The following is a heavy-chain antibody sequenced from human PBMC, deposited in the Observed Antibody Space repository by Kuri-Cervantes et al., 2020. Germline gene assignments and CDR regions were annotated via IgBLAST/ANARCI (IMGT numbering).Heavy chain of an antibody. CDR3: AKGYYYMDV. Sequence: LSLTCAVYGGSFSGYYWSWIRQPPGKGLEWIGEINHSGSTNYNPSLKSRVTISVDTSKNQFSLKLSSVTAADTAVYYCAKGYYYMDVWGKGTTVTVSS. CDR2: INHSGST. CDR1: GGSFSGYY. V-gene: IGHV4-34*01. J-gene: IGHJ6*03.